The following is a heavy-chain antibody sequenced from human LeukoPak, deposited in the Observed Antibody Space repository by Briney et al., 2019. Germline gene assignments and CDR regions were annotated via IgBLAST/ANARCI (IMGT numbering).Heavy chain of an antibody. J-gene: IGHJ3*02. V-gene: IGHV1-8*02. CDR3: ARTSTRYFDWFNAFDI. Sequence: ASVKVSCKASGYSFTSHYMHWVRQAPGQGLEWMGWMNPNSGNTGYAQKFQGRVTMTRNTSISTAYMELSSLRSENTAVYYCARTSTRYFDWFNAFDIWGQGTMVTVSS. CDR1: GYSFTSHY. D-gene: IGHD3-9*01. CDR2: MNPNSGNT.